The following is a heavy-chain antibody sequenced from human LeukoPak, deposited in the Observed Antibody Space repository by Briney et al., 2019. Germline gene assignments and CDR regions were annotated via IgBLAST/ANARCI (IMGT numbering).Heavy chain of an antibody. Sequence: GGSLRLSCAASGFTFSYYWMHWVRRAPGKGLVWVSRVNSDGSSTTYAGSVKGRFTISRDNAKNTLYLQMNSLRAEDTAVYYCARAGYCSSTSCYYYFDYWGQGTLVTVSS. V-gene: IGHV3-74*01. J-gene: IGHJ4*02. CDR1: GFTFSYYW. CDR2: VNSDGSST. D-gene: IGHD2-2*01. CDR3: ARAGYCSSTSCYYYFDY.